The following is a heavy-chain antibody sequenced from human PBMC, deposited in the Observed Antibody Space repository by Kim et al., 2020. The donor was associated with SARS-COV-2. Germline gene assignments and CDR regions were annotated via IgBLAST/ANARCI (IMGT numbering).Heavy chain of an antibody. CDR2: ISSSSSYI. D-gene: IGHD2-15*01. V-gene: IGHV3-21*01. CDR1: GFTFSSYS. J-gene: IGHJ4*02. Sequence: GGSLRLSCAASGFTFSSYSMNWVRQAPGKGLEWVSSISSSSSYIYYADSVKGRFTISRDNAKNSLYLQMNSLRAEDTAVYYCARGRVVAATKWCYIDYWGQGTLVTVSS. CDR3: ARGRVVAATKWCYIDY.